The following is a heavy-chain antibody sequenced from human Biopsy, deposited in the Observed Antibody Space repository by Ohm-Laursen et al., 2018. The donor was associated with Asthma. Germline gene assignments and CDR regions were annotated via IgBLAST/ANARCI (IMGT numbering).Heavy chain of an antibody. CDR2: IMTVFGTT. D-gene: IGHD6-19*01. CDR3: ARCQVGYSSGWSLLLKKIYYSGMDV. CDR1: GGTFSNFA. V-gene: IGHV1-69*13. Sequence: SVKVSCKTPGGTFSNFAISWVRQAPGQGLEWLGGIMTVFGTTNYAQKFQGRVTITADESTSTAYMEVSSLRSEDTAIYYCARCQVGYSSGWSLLLKKIYYSGMDVWGQGTAVTVSS. J-gene: IGHJ6*02.